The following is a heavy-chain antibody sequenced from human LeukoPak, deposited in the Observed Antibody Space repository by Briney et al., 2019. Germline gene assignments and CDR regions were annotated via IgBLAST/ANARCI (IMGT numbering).Heavy chain of an antibody. J-gene: IGHJ4*02. CDR2: IYYSGST. D-gene: IGHD4-17*01. Sequence: SETLSLTCTVSGGSITNYYWSWIRQPPEKGGEWIGDIYYSGSTNYNTSLKSRVTISVDMSKNQFSLKLSSVTAADTAVYYCARGADYGDYYFDYWGQGTLVTVPS. CDR3: ARGADYGDYYFDY. V-gene: IGHV4-59*01. CDR1: GGSITNYY.